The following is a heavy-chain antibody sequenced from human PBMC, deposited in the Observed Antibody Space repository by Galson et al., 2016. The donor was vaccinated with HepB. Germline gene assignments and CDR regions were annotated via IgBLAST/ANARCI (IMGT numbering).Heavy chain of an antibody. CDR1: GASITSGHW. V-gene: IGHV4-4*02. Sequence: LPCGVSGASITSGHWWSCVRQPPGKGLEWIGEMSHTGGTNYNPSLKSRVTISLDRSNNQFSVKITSVTAADTAVYYCAASSGWWRLDSWGQGILVTVSS. D-gene: IGHD6-19*01. J-gene: IGHJ4*02. CDR3: AASSGWWRLDS. CDR2: MSHTGGT.